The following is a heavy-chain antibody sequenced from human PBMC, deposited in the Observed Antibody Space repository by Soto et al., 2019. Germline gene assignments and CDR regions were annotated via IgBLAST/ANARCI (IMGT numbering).Heavy chain of an antibody. CDR3: ARSGGNYWFDP. D-gene: IGHD2-21*02. Sequence: EVQLVESGGGLVQPGGSLRLSCAASGFSVSSNYMRRVRQAPGKGLEWVSVIYSGGSTYYADSVKGRFTISRDNSKNTLYLQMNSLRAEDTAVYYCARSGGNYWFDPWGQGTLVTVSS. CDR1: GFSVSSNY. V-gene: IGHV3-66*01. CDR2: IYSGGST. J-gene: IGHJ5*02.